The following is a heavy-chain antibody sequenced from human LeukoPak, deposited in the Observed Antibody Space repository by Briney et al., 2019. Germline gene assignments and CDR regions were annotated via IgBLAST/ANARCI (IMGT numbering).Heavy chain of an antibody. CDR2: INSDGSST. V-gene: IGHV3-74*01. J-gene: IGHJ4*02. CDR1: GFTFSSYW. D-gene: IGHD5-12*01. Sequence: GGSLRLSCVASGFTFSSYWMHWVRQAPGKGLVWVSRINSDGSSTSYADSVKGRFTISRDNAKNTLYLQMNSLRAEDTAVYYCARRGYSGYGPSWFDYWGQGTLVTVSS. CDR3: ARRGYSGYGPSWFDY.